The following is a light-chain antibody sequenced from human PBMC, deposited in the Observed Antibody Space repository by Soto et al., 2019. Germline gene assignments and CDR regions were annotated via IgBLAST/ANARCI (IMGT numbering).Light chain of an antibody. J-gene: IGLJ1*01. CDR3: NSYTNNNTFV. CDR1: SSDVGGYNY. V-gene: IGLV2-14*01. Sequence: QSALTQPASVSGSPGQSITISCTGTSSDVGGYNYVSWFQQHPGKAPKLMIYEDSNRPSGVSNRFSGSRSGNTASLTISGLQSEDEAEYYCNSYTNNNTFVFGTGTKVTVL. CDR2: EDS.